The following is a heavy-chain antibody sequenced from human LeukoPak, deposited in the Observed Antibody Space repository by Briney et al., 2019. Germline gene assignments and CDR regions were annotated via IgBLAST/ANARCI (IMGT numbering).Heavy chain of an antibody. CDR1: GGSISSSSYY. J-gene: IGHJ4*02. Sequence: SETLSLTCTVSGGSISSSSYYWGWIRQPPGKGLEWIGSIYYSGSTYYNPSLKSRLTISVDTSKNQFSLKLSSVTAADTAVYYCARGQRWLRIFDYWGQGTLVTVSS. D-gene: IGHD5-24*01. CDR2: IYYSGST. CDR3: ARGQRWLRIFDY. V-gene: IGHV4-39*07.